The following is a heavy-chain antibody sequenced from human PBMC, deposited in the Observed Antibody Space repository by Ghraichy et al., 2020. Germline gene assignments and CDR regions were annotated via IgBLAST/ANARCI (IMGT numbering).Heavy chain of an antibody. J-gene: IGHJ3*01. Sequence: SETLSLTCTFSGGSIMVGHYYWGWVRQPPGKGLEWIGGHCCGGTNFYIPSLKSRVTTSLDASKNQFSLRLTSVTAADTAMYHGARGGSFIYPPGDDGLDLWGQGTMVTVSS. CDR1: GGSIMVGHYY. CDR3: ARGGSFIYPPGDDGLDL. D-gene: IGHD6-13*01. V-gene: IGHV4-39*07. CDR2: HCCGGTN.